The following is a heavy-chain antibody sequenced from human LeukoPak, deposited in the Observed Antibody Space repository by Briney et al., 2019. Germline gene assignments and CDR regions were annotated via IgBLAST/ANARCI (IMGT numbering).Heavy chain of an antibody. D-gene: IGHD5-18*01. Sequence: GASLQISCKGSGYSFTSYWIGWVRPLPGKGLEWMGIIYPGDSDTRYSPSFQGQVTISADKSISTAYLQWSSLKASDTAMYYCALGNSYGSSDYFDYWGQGTLVTVSS. CDR2: IYPGDSDT. CDR1: GYSFTSYW. CDR3: ALGNSYGSSDYFDY. J-gene: IGHJ4*02. V-gene: IGHV5-51*01.